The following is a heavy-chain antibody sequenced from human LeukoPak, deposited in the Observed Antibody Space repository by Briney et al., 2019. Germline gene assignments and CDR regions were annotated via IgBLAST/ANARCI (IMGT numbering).Heavy chain of an antibody. CDR1: GFTFSSYW. CDR2: INTDGTTT. V-gene: IGHV3-74*01. CDR3: ARFGWVPPAHFDY. D-gene: IGHD3-10*01. J-gene: IGHJ4*02. Sequence: PGGSLRLSCAASGFTFSSYWMHWVRQAPGKGLVWVSHINTDGTTTNYADSVKGRFTISRDTAKNTLYLQMNSLRAEDTAVYYCARFGWVPPAHFDYWGQGALVTVS.